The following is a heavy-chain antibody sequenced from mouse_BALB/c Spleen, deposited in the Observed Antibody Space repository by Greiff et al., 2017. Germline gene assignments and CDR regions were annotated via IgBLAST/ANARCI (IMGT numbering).Heavy chain of an antibody. Sequence: LVKTGASVKISCKASGYSFTGYYMHWVKQSHGKSLEWIGYISGYNGATSYNQKFKGKATFTVDTSSSTAYMQFNSLTSEDSAVYYCARVPHYYGSSYVSWYFDVWGAGTTVTVSS. CDR2: ISGYNGAT. CDR3: ARVPHYYGSSYVSWYFDV. J-gene: IGHJ1*01. CDR1: GYSFTGYY. D-gene: IGHD1-1*01. V-gene: IGHV1S34*01.